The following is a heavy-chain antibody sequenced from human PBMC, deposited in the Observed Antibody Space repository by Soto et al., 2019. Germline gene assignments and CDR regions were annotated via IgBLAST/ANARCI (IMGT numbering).Heavy chain of an antibody. D-gene: IGHD6-13*01. J-gene: IGHJ4*02. V-gene: IGHV4-34*01. CDR1: GPSFSSYY. Sequence: PSETLSLTCAVYGPSFSSYYWSWIRQPPGKGLEWIGEINHSGSTKYNPSLKSRVTISIDTSNNHFSLKLTSVTAADTAVYYCARGGVYSSSWYVYWGQGSLVTVS. CDR2: INHSGST. CDR3: ARGGVYSSSWYVY.